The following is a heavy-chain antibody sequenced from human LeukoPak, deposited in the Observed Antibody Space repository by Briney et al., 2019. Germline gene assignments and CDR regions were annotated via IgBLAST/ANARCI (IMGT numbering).Heavy chain of an antibody. CDR2: ISSSGTTI. J-gene: IGHJ2*01. Sequence: GGSLRLSCAASGFTFSSSEMNWVRQAPGKGLEWVSYISSSGTTIYYADAVKGRFTTSRDNAKNSLYLQMNSLRAEDTAVYYCAKGWYFDLWGRGTLVTVSS. CDR3: AKGWYFDL. CDR1: GFTFSSSE. V-gene: IGHV3-48*03.